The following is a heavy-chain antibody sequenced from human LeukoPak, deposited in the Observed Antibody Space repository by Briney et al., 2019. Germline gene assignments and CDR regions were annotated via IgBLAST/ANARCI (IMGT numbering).Heavy chain of an antibody. D-gene: IGHD5-18*01. J-gene: IGHJ3*02. CDR2: IYYSGST. Sequence: SETLSLTCTVSGGSVSSGSYYWSWIRQPPGKGLEWIGYIYYSGSTNYNPSLKSRVSISLDTSKNQFSLKLSAVTAADTAVYYCASGRGLYSFYAFDIWGQGTMVTVSS. CDR1: GGSVSSGSYY. CDR3: ASGRGLYSFYAFDI. V-gene: IGHV4-61*01.